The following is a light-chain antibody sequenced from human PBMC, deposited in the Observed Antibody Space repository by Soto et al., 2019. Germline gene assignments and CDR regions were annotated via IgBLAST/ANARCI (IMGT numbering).Light chain of an antibody. Sequence: EIVMTQSPGTLSVSPGERVTLSSRASQSVTTNLAWYQQKPGQTPRLLIYDISARASGIPGRFSGSGSGTDFTLTISSLQSEDSAVYYCQQYLDWPLTFGGGTKVEI. V-gene: IGKV3-15*01. CDR3: QQYLDWPLT. CDR2: DIS. J-gene: IGKJ4*01. CDR1: QSVTTN.